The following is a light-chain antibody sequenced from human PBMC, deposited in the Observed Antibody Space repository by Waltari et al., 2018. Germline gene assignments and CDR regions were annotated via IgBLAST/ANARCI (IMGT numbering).Light chain of an antibody. CDR3: QQYYSTPLT. CDR2: WAS. CDR1: QSVLYSSNHKNY. V-gene: IGKV4-1*01. Sequence: DIVMTQSPDSLAVSLGERATINCKSSQSVLYSSNHKNYLAWYQQKPGQPPKLLIYWASTLEFGVPDRFSGSGSGTDFTLTISSLQAEDVAVYYCQQYYSTPLTFGGGTKVEIK. J-gene: IGKJ4*01.